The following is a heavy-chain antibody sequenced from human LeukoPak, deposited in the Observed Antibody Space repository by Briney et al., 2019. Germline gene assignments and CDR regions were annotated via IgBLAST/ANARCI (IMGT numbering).Heavy chain of an antibody. D-gene: IGHD6-25*01. CDR3: ARSYRYSSGYYDFDY. J-gene: IGHJ4*02. V-gene: IGHV4-59*08. CDR2: IYYSGST. Sequence: EXXGYIYYSGSTNYNPSLKSRVAMSVDTSKNQFSLKLNSVTAADTAVYYCARSYRYSSGYYDFDYWGQGTLVTVSS.